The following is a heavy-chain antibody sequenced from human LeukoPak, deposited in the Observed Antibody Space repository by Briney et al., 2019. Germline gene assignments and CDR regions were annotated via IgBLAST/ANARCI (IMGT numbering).Heavy chain of an antibody. D-gene: IGHD3-9*01. J-gene: IGHJ5*02. CDR2: ISSSGSTK. V-gene: IGHV3-11*01. CDR3: ARAPHYDILTGQIIGIWFDP. CDR1: GFTFSDYY. Sequence: PGGSLRLSCAASGFTFSDYYMSWIRQAPGKGLDWVSYISSSGSTKYYADSVKGRFTISRDNAKNSLYLQMNSLRAEDTAVYYCARAPHYDILTGQIIGIWFDPWGQGTLVTVSS.